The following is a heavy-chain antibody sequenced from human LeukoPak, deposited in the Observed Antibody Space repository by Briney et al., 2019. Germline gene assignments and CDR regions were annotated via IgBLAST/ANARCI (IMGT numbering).Heavy chain of an antibody. V-gene: IGHV3-23*01. CDR3: AKQLGYCSDGSCYFPY. J-gene: IGHJ4*02. CDR2: ISNNGGYT. D-gene: IGHD2-15*01. Sequence: GGSLRLSWAAAGFTFSSSAMSWVRQAPGKGLEWVSAISNNGGYTYYADSVQGRFTISRDNSKSTLCLQMNSLRAEDTAVYYCAKQLGYCSDGSCYFPYWGQGTLVTVSS. CDR1: GFTFSSSA.